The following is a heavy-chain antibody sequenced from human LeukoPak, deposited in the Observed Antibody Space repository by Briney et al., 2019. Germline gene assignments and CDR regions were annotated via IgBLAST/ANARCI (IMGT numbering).Heavy chain of an antibody. CDR1: GFTFSNYA. J-gene: IGHJ6*03. V-gene: IGHV3-30*02. CDR2: ISYDGSKE. Sequence: QPGGSLRLSCVGSGFTFSNYAMHWVRQAPGKGLECVAFISYDGSKEYYVDSVKGRFTISRDDSRNTLYLQMNSLRVEDTAVYYCARERTGYYMAVWGKGTTVTVSS. CDR3: ARERTGYYMAV. D-gene: IGHD1-14*01.